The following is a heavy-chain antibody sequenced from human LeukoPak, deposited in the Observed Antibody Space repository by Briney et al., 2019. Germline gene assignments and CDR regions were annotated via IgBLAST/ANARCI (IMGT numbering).Heavy chain of an antibody. CDR3: ARTYSEHAFDI. CDR2: IYYSGST. Sequence: SETLSLTCTVSGGSISSYYWSWIRQPPGKGLEWIGYIYYSGSTNYNPSLRSRVTISVDTSKNQFSLKLSSVTAADTAVYYCARTYSEHAFDIWGQGTMVTVSS. CDR1: GGSISSYY. D-gene: IGHD3-3*01. J-gene: IGHJ3*02. V-gene: IGHV4-59*08.